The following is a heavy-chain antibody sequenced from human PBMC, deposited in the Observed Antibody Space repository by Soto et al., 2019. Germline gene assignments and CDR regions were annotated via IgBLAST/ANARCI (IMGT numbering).Heavy chain of an antibody. V-gene: IGHV3-21*01. D-gene: IGHD3-3*01. CDR2: ISSSSSYI. CDR1: GFTFSSYS. Sequence: GGSLRLSCAASGFTFSSYSMNWVRQAPGKGLEWVSSISSSSSYIYYADSVKGRFTISRDNAKNSLYLQMNSLRAEDTAVYYCARGPFGVVMSYYYYGMDVWGQGTTVTVSS. CDR3: ARGPFGVVMSYYYYGMDV. J-gene: IGHJ6*02.